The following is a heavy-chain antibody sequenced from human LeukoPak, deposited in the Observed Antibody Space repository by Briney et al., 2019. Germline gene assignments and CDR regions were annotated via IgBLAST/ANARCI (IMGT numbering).Heavy chain of an antibody. J-gene: IGHJ3*01. Sequence: GGPQRLSCGASGFVLRSLGGRGLRQAPGKAPEGGTIIKRDGNVTYCGRSEVRLFTISRDNAKNSLYLHMSSVRAEDAAVYFCARDPTVTNLHDAFDLWGQGTMGTVSS. CDR3: ARDPTVTNLHDAFDL. V-gene: IGHV3-7*05. CDR1: GFVLRSLG. D-gene: IGHD4-17*01. CDR2: IKRDGNVT.